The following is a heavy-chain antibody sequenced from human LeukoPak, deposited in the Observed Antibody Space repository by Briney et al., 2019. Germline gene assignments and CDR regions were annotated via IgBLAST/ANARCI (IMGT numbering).Heavy chain of an antibody. CDR2: IYYSGST. CDR3: ARGARYGGNIDY. J-gene: IGHJ4*02. D-gene: IGHD4/OR15-4a*01. Sequence: SETLSLTCTVSGGSIASSNFWSWVRQPPGKGLEWIGYIYYSGSTYYNPSLKSRVTISVDTSKNQFSLKLSSVTAADTAVYYCARGARYGGNIDYWGQGHLVTVSS. V-gene: IGHV4-31*03. CDR1: GGSIASSNF.